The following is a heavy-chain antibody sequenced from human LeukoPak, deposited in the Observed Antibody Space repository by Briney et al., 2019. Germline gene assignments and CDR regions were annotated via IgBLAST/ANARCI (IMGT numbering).Heavy chain of an antibody. D-gene: IGHD6-19*01. CDR2: IYYSGST. CDR1: GGSISSYY. V-gene: IGHV4-59*01. J-gene: IGHJ4*02. CDR3: ARTRYSGGWFFDL. Sequence: KTSETLSLTCTVSGGSISSYYWSWIRQPPGKGLEWFGYIYYSGSTNYNPSVRSRVTISVDTSKDQFSLKLSSVTAADTAVYYCARTRYSGGWFFDLRGQGNLVTVSS.